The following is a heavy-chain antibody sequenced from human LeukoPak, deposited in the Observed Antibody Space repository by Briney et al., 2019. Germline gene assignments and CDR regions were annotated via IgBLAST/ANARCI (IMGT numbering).Heavy chain of an antibody. J-gene: IGHJ4*02. D-gene: IGHD6-13*01. CDR3: AKTRPLDSSSWSHGDY. Sequence: GGSLRLSCAASGFTFSSYAMSWVRQAPGKGREWVSAISGSGDSTYYGDSVKGRFTISRDKSKNTLYLQMNSLRAEDTAVDYCAKTRPLDSSSWSHGDYWGQGTLVTVSS. CDR1: GFTFSSYA. CDR2: ISGSGDST. V-gene: IGHV3-23*01.